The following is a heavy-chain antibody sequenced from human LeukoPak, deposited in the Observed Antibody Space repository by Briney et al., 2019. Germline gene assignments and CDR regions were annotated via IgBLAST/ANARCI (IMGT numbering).Heavy chain of an antibody. Sequence: GGSLRLSCAASGFTFSSYSMNWVRQAPGKGLEWVSSISSSSSYIYYADSVKGRFAISRDNAKNSLYLQMNSLRAEDTAVYYCARQDSSGWYWYYYYDGMDVWGQGTTVTVSS. CDR2: ISSSSSYI. J-gene: IGHJ6*02. V-gene: IGHV3-21*01. D-gene: IGHD6-19*01. CDR3: ARQDSSGWYWYYYYDGMDV. CDR1: GFTFSSYS.